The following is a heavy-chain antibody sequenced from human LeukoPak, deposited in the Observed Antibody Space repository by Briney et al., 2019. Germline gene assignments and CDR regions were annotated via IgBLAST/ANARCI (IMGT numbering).Heavy chain of an antibody. V-gene: IGHV3-23*01. CDR1: GFIYSRYA. CDR3: AKDPQAAAAPGLFDY. D-gene: IGHD6-13*01. J-gene: IGHJ4*02. CDR2: ISGSCGST. Sequence: GGSLRLSCAASGFIYSRYAMSWVRQAPGKGVECVSVISGSCGSTYYALSVKGRFPISRDNSENTLYLQMTSLRADDPAVYYCAKDPQAAAAPGLFDYWGQGTLVTVSS.